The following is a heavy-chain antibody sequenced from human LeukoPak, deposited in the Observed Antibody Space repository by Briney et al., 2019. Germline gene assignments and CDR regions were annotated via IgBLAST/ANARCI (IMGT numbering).Heavy chain of an antibody. CDR2: IYSGGST. CDR1: GFTVSSNY. J-gene: IGHJ4*02. CDR3: ARDGIVGATTGGDY. V-gene: IGHV3-66*01. D-gene: IGHD1-26*01. Sequence: HPGGSLRLSCAASGFTVSSNYMSWVRQAPGKGLEWVSVIYSGGSTYYADSVKGRFTISRDNSKNTLYLQMNSLRAEDTAVYYCARDGIVGATTGGDYWGQGTLVTVSS.